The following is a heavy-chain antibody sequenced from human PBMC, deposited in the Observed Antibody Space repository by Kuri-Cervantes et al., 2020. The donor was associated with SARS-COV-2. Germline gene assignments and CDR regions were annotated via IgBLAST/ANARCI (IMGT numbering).Heavy chain of an antibody. D-gene: IGHD4-17*01. V-gene: IGHV5-51*01. J-gene: IGHJ6*03. CDR1: GYSFTSYW. Sequence: GGSLRLSCTGSGYSFTSYWIGWVRQMPGKGLEWMGIIYPGDSDTRYSPSFQGQVIISADKSISTAFLQWSSLKASDTAMYYCARRAYGEQVDYYYKDVWGKGTTVTVSS. CDR3: ARRAYGEQVDYYYKDV. CDR2: IYPGDSDT.